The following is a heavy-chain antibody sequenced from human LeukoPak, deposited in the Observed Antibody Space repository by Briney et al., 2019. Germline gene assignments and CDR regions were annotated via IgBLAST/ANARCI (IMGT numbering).Heavy chain of an antibody. D-gene: IGHD6-19*01. CDR2: IYPDDSDT. V-gene: IGHV5-51*01. J-gene: IGHJ4*02. CDR1: GFSFTNYW. Sequence: GESLKISCKGSGFSFTNYWIAWVRQVPVKGLEWMGIIYPDDSDTRYSPSFQGQVTISVDKSISTAYLQWSSLKASDSAIYYCAKLSSGWSLDYWGQGTLVTVSS. CDR3: AKLSSGWSLDY.